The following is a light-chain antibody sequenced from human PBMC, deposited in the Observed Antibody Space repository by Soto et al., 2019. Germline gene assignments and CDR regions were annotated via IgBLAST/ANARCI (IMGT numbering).Light chain of an antibody. CDR2: GAS. CDR3: QQYGSSPWT. V-gene: IGKV3-15*01. CDR1: QSVSSN. Sequence: EIVMTQSAATVSVSPGERATLSCMASQSVSSNLAWYQQKPGQAPSLLIYGASTRATGVPDRFSGTGSGTEFTLTISSLKSEDYAVYYCQQYGSSPWTFGQGTKVDIK. J-gene: IGKJ1*01.